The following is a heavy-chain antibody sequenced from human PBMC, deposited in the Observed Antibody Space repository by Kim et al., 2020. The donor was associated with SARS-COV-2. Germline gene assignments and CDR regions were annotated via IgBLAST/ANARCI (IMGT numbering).Heavy chain of an antibody. V-gene: IGHV1-18*04. CDR1: GYTFTSYG. J-gene: IGHJ6*02. CDR2: ISAYNGNT. D-gene: IGHD6-13*01. CDR3: ARERPGSSSWYWELGYYYGMDV. Sequence: ASVKVSCKASGYTFTSYGISWVRQAPGQGLEWMGWISAYNGNTNYAQKLQGRVTMTTDTSTSTAYMELRSLRSDDTAVYYCARERPGSSSWYWELGYYYGMDVWGQGTTVTVSS.